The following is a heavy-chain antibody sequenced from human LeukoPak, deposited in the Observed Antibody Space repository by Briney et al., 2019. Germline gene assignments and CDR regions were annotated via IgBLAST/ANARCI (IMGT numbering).Heavy chain of an antibody. Sequence: GGSLRLSCAASGFTFSSYSMNWVRQAPGKGLEWVSSISSSSSYIYYADSVKGRFTISRDNAKNSLYLQMNSLRAEDTAVYYCARDPSRVAAPFDYWGQGTLVTVSS. D-gene: IGHD2-15*01. J-gene: IGHJ4*02. CDR3: ARDPSRVAAPFDY. CDR2: ISSSSSYI. V-gene: IGHV3-21*03. CDR1: GFTFSSYS.